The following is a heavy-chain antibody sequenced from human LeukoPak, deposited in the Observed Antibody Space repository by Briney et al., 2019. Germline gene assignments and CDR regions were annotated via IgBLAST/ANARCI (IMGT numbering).Heavy chain of an antibody. CDR2: IYSDNT. CDR1: GFTVSSNS. Sequence: GGSLRLSCTVSGFTVSSNSMSWVRQAPGKGLEWVSFIYSDNTHYSDSVKGRFTISRDNSKNTLYLQMNSLRAEDTAVYYCARVVYSSGYWFDPWGQGTLVTVSS. J-gene: IGHJ5*02. D-gene: IGHD6-25*01. CDR3: ARVVYSSGYWFDP. V-gene: IGHV3-66*03.